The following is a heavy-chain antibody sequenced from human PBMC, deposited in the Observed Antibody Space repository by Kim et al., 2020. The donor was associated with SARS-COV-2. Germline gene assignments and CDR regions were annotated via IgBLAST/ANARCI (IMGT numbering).Heavy chain of an antibody. CDR3: ARYIVATRSGEYYFDY. J-gene: IGHJ4*02. CDR1: GGSFSGYY. Sequence: SETLSLTCAVYGGSFSGYYWSWIRQPPGKGLEWIGEINHSGSTNYNPSLKSRVTISVDTSKNQFSLKLSSVTAADTAVYYCARYIVATRSGEYYFDYWGQGTLVTVSS. D-gene: IGHD5-12*01. V-gene: IGHV4-34*01. CDR2: INHSGST.